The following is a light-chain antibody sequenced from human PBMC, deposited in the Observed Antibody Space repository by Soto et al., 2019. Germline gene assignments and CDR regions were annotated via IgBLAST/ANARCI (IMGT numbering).Light chain of an antibody. CDR3: AAWDDSLNVVV. Sequence: QSVLTQPPSASGTPGQRVTIACSGSSSNIGCTTVKWYQQLPGTAPKLLIYNNNQRPSGVPDRFSGSKSGTSASLAISGLQSEDEADYYCAAWDDSLNVVVFGGGSKLTVL. CDR2: NNN. J-gene: IGLJ3*02. CDR1: SSNIGCTT. V-gene: IGLV1-44*01.